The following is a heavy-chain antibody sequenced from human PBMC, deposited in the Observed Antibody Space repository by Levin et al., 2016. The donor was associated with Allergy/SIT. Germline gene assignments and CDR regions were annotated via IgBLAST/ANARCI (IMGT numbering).Heavy chain of an antibody. J-gene: IGHJ3*01. Sequence: SETLSLTCTVSGDSVSSGGYYWSWIRQPPGKTLEWIGYMYYNGNTNYNPSLKSRVTISLAPSKNQFSLRLTSVTAADTAMYFCARAIVGASGAYDVWGQGTMVTVSS. CDR2: MYYNGNT. V-gene: IGHV4-61*08. CDR1: GDSVSSGGYY. D-gene: IGHD1-26*01. CDR3: ARAIVGASGAYDV.